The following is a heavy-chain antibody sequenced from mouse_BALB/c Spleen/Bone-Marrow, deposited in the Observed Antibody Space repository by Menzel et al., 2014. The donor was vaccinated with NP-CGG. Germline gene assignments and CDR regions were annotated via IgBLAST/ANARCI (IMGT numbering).Heavy chain of an antibody. J-gene: IGHJ2*01. V-gene: IGHV1-62-2*01. CDR2: FYXGSGSI. Sequence: QXQLQQPGAGLVKPGASVKLSCKASGYTFTEXIXHWVXQRSXXGXXWXXXFYXGSGSIKYNEKFKDKATLTADKSSSTVYMERSRLTSEDSAVYFCARHEGGEMGFDYWGPGTTLTVSS. CDR3: ARHEGGEMGFDY. CDR1: GYTFTEXI. D-gene: IGHD2-3*01.